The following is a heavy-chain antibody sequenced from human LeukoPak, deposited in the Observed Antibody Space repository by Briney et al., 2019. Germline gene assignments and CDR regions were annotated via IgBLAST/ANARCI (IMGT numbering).Heavy chain of an antibody. CDR1: GYTFTSYG. D-gene: IGHD2-15*01. Sequence: GASVKVSCKASGYTFTSYGISWVRQAPGQGLEWMGWISAYNGNTNYAQKLQGRVTMTTDTSTSTAYMELRSLRSDDTAVYYCARYCSGGSCYPEYFQHWGQGTLVTVSS. J-gene: IGHJ1*01. CDR3: ARYCSGGSCYPEYFQH. V-gene: IGHV1-18*01. CDR2: ISAYNGNT.